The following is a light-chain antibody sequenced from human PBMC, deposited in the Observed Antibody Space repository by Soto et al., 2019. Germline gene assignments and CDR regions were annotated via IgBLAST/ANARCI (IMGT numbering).Light chain of an antibody. V-gene: IGKV1-39*01. CDR2: ATS. J-gene: IGKJ4*01. CDR1: ENIDTY. CDR3: QESYSTPAVS. Sequence: DIQITHSPSSLSASLGDRVTITCRSSENIDTYLNWYQHKPGKAPKLLIYATSTLQSGVPARFSGSGSGTEFTLTISSLQAEDFATYFCQESYSTPAVSFGGGTKVDIK.